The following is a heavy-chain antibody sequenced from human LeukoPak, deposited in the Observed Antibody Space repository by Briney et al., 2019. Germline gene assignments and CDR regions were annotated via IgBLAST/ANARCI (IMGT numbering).Heavy chain of an antibody. J-gene: IGHJ4*02. CDR2: ISSRGGST. CDR3: VKDSRGSGRGGNFDS. D-gene: IGHD3-10*01. CDR1: GFTFSNYA. Sequence: GGSLRLSCSASGFTFSNYAMHWVRQAPGKGLEYVSAISSRGGSTFSSDSVRGRFTISRDDSKNMVYLQLSSLRTDNTAVYYCVKDSRGSGRGGNFDSWGQGTLVTVSS. V-gene: IGHV3-64D*06.